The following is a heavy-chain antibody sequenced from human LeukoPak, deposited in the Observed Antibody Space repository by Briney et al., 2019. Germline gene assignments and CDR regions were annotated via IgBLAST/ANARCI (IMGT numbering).Heavy chain of an antibody. J-gene: IGHJ4*02. D-gene: IGHD6-6*01. CDR2: MNPNSGNT. CDR1: GYTFTGYY. Sequence: ASVKVSCKASGYTFTGYYMHWVRQAPGQGLEWMGWMNPNSGNTGYAQKFQGRVTMTRNTSISTAYMELSSLRAEDTAVYYCAKEGLNIATRDFFDSWGQGTLVTVSS. CDR3: AKEGLNIATRDFFDS. V-gene: IGHV1-8*02.